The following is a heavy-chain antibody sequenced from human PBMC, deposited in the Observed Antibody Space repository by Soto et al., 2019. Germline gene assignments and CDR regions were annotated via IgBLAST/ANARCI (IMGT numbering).Heavy chain of an antibody. D-gene: IGHD4-17*01. CDR3: ASFDGDYSYYYGMDV. CDR1: GFTFSSYA. Sequence: QVQLVESGGGVVQPGRSLRLSCAASGFTFSSYAMHWVRQAPGKGLEWVAVISYDGSNKYYADSVKGRFTISRDNSKSTLYLQMNSLRAEDTAVYYCASFDGDYSYYYGMDVWGQGTTVTVSS. V-gene: IGHV3-30-3*01. J-gene: IGHJ6*02. CDR2: ISYDGSNK.